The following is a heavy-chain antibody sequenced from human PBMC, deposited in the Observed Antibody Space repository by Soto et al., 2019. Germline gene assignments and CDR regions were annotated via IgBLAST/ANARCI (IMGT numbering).Heavy chain of an antibody. Sequence: SGPTLVNPTQTLTLTCTFSGFSLSTSGVGVGWIRQPPGKALEWLALIYWDDDKRYSPSLKSRLTITKDTSKNQVVLTVTNMDPVDTATYYCAHSSYLNYDILSPPIRNWFDPWGQGTLVTVSS. CDR3: AHSSYLNYDILSPPIRNWFDP. CDR1: GFSLSTSGVG. CDR2: IYWDDDK. J-gene: IGHJ5*02. V-gene: IGHV2-5*02. D-gene: IGHD3-9*01.